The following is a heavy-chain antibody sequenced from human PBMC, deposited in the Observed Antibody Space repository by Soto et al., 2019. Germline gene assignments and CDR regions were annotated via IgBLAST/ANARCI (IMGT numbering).Heavy chain of an antibody. J-gene: IGHJ6*02. CDR3: ARGPPKNYYYGMDV. CDR1: GFSFSSYG. Sequence: RGSLRLSCAASGFSFSSYGMNWVRQAPGKGLEWVATLWFDGSNKNYADSVKGRFTTSRDNSKNTLYLEMNSLRAEDTAVYYCARGPPKNYYYGMDVWGQGTTVTVSS. CDR2: LWFDGSNK. V-gene: IGHV3-33*01.